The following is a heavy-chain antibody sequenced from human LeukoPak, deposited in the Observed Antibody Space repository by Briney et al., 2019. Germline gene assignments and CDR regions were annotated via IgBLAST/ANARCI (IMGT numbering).Heavy chain of an antibody. D-gene: IGHD2-2*02. J-gene: IGHJ6*03. CDR3: AREGRSLGYCSSTSCYKGAGVYYYYMDV. CDR2: IKQDGSES. V-gene: IGHV3-7*03. Sequence: TGGSLRLSCATSGFTFSSYWMSWVRQAPGKGLEWVANIKQDGSESYYVDYVKGRFTFSRDNAKNSLYLQINSLRAEDTAVYYCAREGRSLGYCSSTSCYKGAGVYYYYMDVWGKGTTVTVSS. CDR1: GFTFSSYW.